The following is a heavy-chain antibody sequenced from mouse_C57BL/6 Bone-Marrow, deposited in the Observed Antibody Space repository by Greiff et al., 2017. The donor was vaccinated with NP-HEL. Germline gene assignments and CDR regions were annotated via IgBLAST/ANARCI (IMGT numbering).Heavy chain of an antibody. CDR1: GYTFTSYG. J-gene: IGHJ1*03. D-gene: IGHD2-2*01. Sequence: QVQLQQSGAELARPGASVKLSCKASGYTFTSYGISWVKQRTGQGLEWIGEIYPRSGNTYYNEKFKGKATLTADKSSSTAYMELRSLTSEDSAVYFCARSTMVTTGWYSDVWGTGTTVTVSS. CDR3: ARSTMVTTGWYSDV. V-gene: IGHV1-81*01. CDR2: IYPRSGNT.